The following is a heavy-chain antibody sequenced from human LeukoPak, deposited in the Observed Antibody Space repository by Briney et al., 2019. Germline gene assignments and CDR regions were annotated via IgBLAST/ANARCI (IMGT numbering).Heavy chain of an antibody. D-gene: IGHD3-10*01. Sequence: SETLSLTCAVSGGSISRSNWRSWVRQPPGKGLEWIVEIYHSGSTNYTPSLKSRDTISLDTAQNQFSLKLTSVTAADTAVYSCARQTGSGLFTLPGGQGTLVTVSS. CDR3: ARQTGSGLFTLP. V-gene: IGHV4-4*02. CDR1: GGSISRSNW. J-gene: IGHJ4*02. CDR2: IYHSGST.